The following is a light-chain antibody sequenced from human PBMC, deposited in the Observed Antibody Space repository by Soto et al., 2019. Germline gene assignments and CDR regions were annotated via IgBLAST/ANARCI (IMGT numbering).Light chain of an antibody. CDR1: SSNIGSNT. CDR3: ASCDDSLNGSVV. Sequence: QSVLTQPPSASGTPGQRVTISCSGSSSNIGSNTVNWYQQLPGTAPKLLFYSNNQRPSGVPDRFSGSKSGNSAALAISGLQSEDEADYYCASCDDSLNGSVVVGGGTKLTVL. J-gene: IGLJ2*01. CDR2: SNN. V-gene: IGLV1-44*01.